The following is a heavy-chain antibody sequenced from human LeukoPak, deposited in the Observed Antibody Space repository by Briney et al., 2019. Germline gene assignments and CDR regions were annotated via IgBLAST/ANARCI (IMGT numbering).Heavy chain of an antibody. D-gene: IGHD2-2*02. CDR1: GFTFSSYA. J-gene: IGHJ4*02. V-gene: IGHV3-30-3*01. CDR2: ISYDGSNK. CDR3: ARDWPLKLYSYLDY. Sequence: PGGSLRLSCAASGFTFSSYAMHWVRQAPGKGLEWVAVISYDGSNKYYADSVKGRFTISRDNSKNTLYLQMNSLRAEDTAVYYCARDWPLKLYSYLDYWGQGTLVTVSS.